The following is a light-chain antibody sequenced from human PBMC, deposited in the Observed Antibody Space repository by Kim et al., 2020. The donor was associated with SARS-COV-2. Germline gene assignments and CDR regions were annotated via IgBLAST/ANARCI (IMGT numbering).Light chain of an antibody. V-gene: IGLV2-23*02. J-gene: IGLJ3*02. Sequence: PGQSITISCTATSGDAGNYQFVSWYQQHPGKAPKLIIYDISKRPSGISSRFSGSKSGKTASLTISGLQAEDEANYYCCSYAGSNDLVFGGGTQLTVL. CDR3: CSYAGSNDLV. CDR1: SGDAGNYQF. CDR2: DIS.